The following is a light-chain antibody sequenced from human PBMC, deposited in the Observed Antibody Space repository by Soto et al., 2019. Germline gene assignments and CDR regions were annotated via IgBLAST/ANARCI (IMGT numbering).Light chain of an antibody. CDR1: QRINND. Sequence: DIQMTQSPSSLSASVGDRVTITCRASQRINNDLHWYQQKPGRAPKLLIYDVSTLQTGVPTRFSGSASGTDFTLTISSLHPEDFATYYCQQTYSLPLTFGQGTKVQIK. CDR3: QQTYSLPLT. CDR2: DVS. J-gene: IGKJ1*01. V-gene: IGKV1-39*01.